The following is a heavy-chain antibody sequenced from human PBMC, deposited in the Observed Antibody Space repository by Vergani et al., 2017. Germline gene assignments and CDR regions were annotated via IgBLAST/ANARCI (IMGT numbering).Heavy chain of an antibody. CDR2: ISAYNGNT. J-gene: IGHJ4*02. Sequence: QVQLVQSGAEVKKPGASVKVSCKASGYTFTSYGISWVRQAPGQGLEWMGWISAYNGNTNYAQKLLGRVTMTTDTSTSTAYMELRSLRSDDTAVYYCALYSSASKSLCYFDYWGQGTLVTVSS. CDR1: GYTFTSYG. D-gene: IGHD6-6*01. V-gene: IGHV1-18*04. CDR3: ALYSSASKSLCYFDY.